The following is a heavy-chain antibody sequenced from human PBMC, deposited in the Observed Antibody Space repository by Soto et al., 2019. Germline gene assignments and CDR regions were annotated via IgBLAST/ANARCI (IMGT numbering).Heavy chain of an antibody. J-gene: IGHJ4*02. D-gene: IGHD6-19*01. CDR3: ARGAKGQWLVDF. Sequence: EVQLVESGGGLVQPGGSLRLSCVGSGFTFSDYWMHWVRQTPGEGLVWVSRLNSDGSNTDYADSVKGRFSISRDNAKNTVYLKMNSLRADDTALYYCARGAKGQWLVDFWGQGTLVTVSS. CDR2: LNSDGSNT. CDR1: GFTFSDYW. V-gene: IGHV3-74*01.